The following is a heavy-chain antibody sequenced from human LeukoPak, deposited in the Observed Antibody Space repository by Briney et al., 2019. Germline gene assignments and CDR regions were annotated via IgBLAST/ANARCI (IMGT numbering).Heavy chain of an antibody. Sequence: SVKVSCKASGGTFSSYGINWVRQAPGQGLEWMGGIIPIFGRANYTQKFQGRVTITADESTTTAYMELSSLRSEDTAVYYCARDSYFGDLSSPFDYWGRGTLVTVSS. J-gene: IGHJ4*02. CDR1: GGTFSSYG. CDR3: ARDSYFGDLSSPFDY. V-gene: IGHV1-69*13. CDR2: IIPIFGRA. D-gene: IGHD3-10*01.